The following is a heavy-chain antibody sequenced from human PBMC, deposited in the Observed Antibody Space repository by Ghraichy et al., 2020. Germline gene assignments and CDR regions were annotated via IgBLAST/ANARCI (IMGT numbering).Heavy chain of an antibody. CDR1: GGSISSYY. J-gene: IGHJ6*02. D-gene: IGHD1-1*01. V-gene: IGHV4-59*01. Sequence: SETLSLTCTVSGGSISSYYWSWIRQPPGKGLEWIGYIYYSGSTNYNPSLKSRVTISVDTSKNQFSLKLSSVTAADTAVYYCARGGGALEVYYYGMDVWGQGTTVTVSS. CDR2: IYYSGST. CDR3: ARGGGALEVYYYGMDV.